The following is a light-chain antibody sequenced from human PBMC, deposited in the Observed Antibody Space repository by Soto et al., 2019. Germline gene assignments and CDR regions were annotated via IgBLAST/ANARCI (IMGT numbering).Light chain of an antibody. J-gene: IGKJ4*01. V-gene: IGKV3-15*01. CDR1: QSGSSN. CDR2: GAS. CDR3: KHYHNWPRT. Sequence: IVMTHFPATLAMYEGERATVSCSGSQSGSSNLAWYQQRPGQAPRLLIYGASTRATGIPARFSGSGSGTEFTLTISSLQSEDFAVYYCKHYHNWPRTVGGGTKVDI.